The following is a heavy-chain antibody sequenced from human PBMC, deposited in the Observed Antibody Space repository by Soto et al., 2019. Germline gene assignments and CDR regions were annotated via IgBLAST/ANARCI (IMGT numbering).Heavy chain of an antibody. J-gene: IGHJ4*03. D-gene: IGHD3-3*01. CDR3: ARSPQYYTPGSSPFDY. CDR1: SYVIESGHY. Sequence: SETLSLTCVVSSYVIESGHYCGWVRQPPGKGLEWVGSIYDSGTTYYNPSLRSRVTISADTSKNQFSLSLTSVTAADTAVYYCARSPQYYTPGSSPFDYWGPGTMVTVST. V-gene: IGHV4-38-2*01. CDR2: IYDSGTT.